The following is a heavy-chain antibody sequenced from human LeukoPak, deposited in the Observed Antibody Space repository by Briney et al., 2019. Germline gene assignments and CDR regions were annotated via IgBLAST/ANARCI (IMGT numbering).Heavy chain of an antibody. J-gene: IGHJ4*02. CDR3: AKDLARNPEN. Sequence: PGGSLRLSCAASGFTFSDYYMNWVRQAPGKGLEWVSDISASGAGTYYADSVKGRFTISRDNFKNTLYLQMNSLRVDDTAVYYCAKDLARNPENWGQGTLATVSS. CDR2: ISASGAGT. V-gene: IGHV3-23*01. CDR1: GFTFSDYY.